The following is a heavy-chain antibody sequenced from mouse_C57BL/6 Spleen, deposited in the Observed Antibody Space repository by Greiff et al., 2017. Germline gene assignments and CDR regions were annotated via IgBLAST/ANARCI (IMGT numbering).Heavy chain of an antibody. D-gene: IGHD3-2*02. V-gene: IGHV1-53*01. Sequence: VQLQQPGTELVKPGASVKLSCKASGYTFTSYWMHWVQQRPGQGLEWIGNINPSNGGTYYNEKFKSKATLTVAKSSSTAYMQLSSLTSEDSAVYYCARWAAQDRVGYWGQGTTLTVAS. CDR3: ARWAAQDRVGY. CDR1: GYTFTSYW. CDR2: INPSNGGT. J-gene: IGHJ2*01.